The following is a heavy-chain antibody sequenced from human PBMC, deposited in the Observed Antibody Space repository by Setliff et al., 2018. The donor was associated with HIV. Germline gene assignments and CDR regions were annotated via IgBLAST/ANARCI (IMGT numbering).Heavy chain of an antibody. V-gene: IGHV1-69*13. J-gene: IGHJ6*03. CDR3: ARSSLAAAGLGYMDV. Sequence: SVKVSCKASGGTFSVYAISWVRQAPGQGLEWMGGIIPIFGIPNYAQKFQGRVTITADESTSTAYMELSSLRSEDTAVYYCARSSLAAAGLGYMDVWGKGTTVTVSS. D-gene: IGHD6-13*01. CDR2: IIPIFGIP. CDR1: GGTFSVYA.